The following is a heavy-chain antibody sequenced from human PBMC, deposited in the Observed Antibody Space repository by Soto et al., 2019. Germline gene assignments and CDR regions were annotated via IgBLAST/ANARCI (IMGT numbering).Heavy chain of an antibody. D-gene: IGHD3-9*01. V-gene: IGHV1-18*04. J-gene: IGHJ4*02. CDR3: ARDGGLRYFDWLLPFDY. CDR2: ISAYNGNT. Sequence: ASVKVSFKASGYTFTSYGISWVRQAPGQGLEWMGWISAYNGNTNYAQKLQGRVTMTTDTSTSTAYMELRSLRSDDTAVYYCARDGGLRYFDWLLPFDYWGQGTLVTVSS. CDR1: GYTFTSYG.